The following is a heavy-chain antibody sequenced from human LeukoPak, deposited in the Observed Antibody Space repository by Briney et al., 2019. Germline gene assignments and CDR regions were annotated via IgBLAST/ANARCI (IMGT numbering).Heavy chain of an antibody. D-gene: IGHD3-10*01. Sequence: GESLKISCKGSGYSFTSYWIGWVRQMPGKGLEWMGIIYPGDSDTRYSPSFQGQVTISADKSISTAYLQWSSLKASDTAMYYCARYGSGSYAENWFDPWGQETLVTVSS. J-gene: IGHJ5*02. CDR1: GYSFTSYW. V-gene: IGHV5-51*01. CDR3: ARYGSGSYAENWFDP. CDR2: IYPGDSDT.